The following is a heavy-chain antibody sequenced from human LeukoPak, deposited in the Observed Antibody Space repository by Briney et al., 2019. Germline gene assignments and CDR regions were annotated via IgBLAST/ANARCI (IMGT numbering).Heavy chain of an antibody. CDR2: IYHSGST. CDR3: ARDYCTSTTCPNWFDP. CDR1: GFTFSDHY. Sequence: GSLRLSCAASGFTFSDHYIDWVRQAPGKGLEWIGEIYHSGSTNYNLSLKSRVTISVDKSKNQFSLKLNSVTAADTAVYYCARDYCTSTTCPNWFDPWGQGTLVTVSS. J-gene: IGHJ5*02. V-gene: IGHV4-4*02. D-gene: IGHD2-2*01.